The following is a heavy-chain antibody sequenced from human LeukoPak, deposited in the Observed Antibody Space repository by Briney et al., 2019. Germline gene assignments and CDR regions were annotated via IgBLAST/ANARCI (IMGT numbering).Heavy chain of an antibody. V-gene: IGHV1-3*03. Sequence: ASVKVSCKASGYTFTSYAMHWVRQAPGQRLEWMGWINAGNGNTKYSQEFQGRVTITRDTSASTAYMELSSLRSEDMAVYYCAKDRHSSGWYPNYYFDYWGQGTLVTVSS. D-gene: IGHD6-19*01. J-gene: IGHJ4*02. CDR2: INAGNGNT. CDR1: GYTFTSYA. CDR3: AKDRHSSGWYPNYYFDY.